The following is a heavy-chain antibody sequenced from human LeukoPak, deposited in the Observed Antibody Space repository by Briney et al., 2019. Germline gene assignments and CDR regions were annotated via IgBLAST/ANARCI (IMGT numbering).Heavy chain of an antibody. J-gene: IGHJ4*02. CDR3: ASGGMAGRWPLNY. Sequence: SETLSLTCAVSGDSMRKWCWSWIRQPAGKGLEWIGRIFATGDTNYNPSLKSRVAMSVDTSKNYFSLNLTSVTAADTAVYYCASGGMAGRWPLNYWGRGTLVTVSS. CDR2: IFATGDT. V-gene: IGHV4-4*07. D-gene: IGHD6-19*01. CDR1: GDSMRKWC.